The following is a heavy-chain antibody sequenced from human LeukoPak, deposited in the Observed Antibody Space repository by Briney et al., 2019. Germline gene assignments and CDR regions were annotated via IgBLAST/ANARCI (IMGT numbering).Heavy chain of an antibody. CDR3: ASLDRGAYGYADY. CDR1: GGSMNIYY. V-gene: IGHV4-59*08. CDR2: ISYSGTT. D-gene: IGHD5-18*01. J-gene: IGHJ4*02. Sequence: PSETLSLTCTVAGGSMNIYYWSWIRQPPGKGLEWIGFISYSGTTTYNPSLKSRLTISVDTSKSQFYLKVSSVTAADTAVYYCASLDRGAYGYADYWGQGTLVTVSS.